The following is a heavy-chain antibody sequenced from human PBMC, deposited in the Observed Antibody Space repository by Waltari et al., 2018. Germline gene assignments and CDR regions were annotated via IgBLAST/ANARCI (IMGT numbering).Heavy chain of an antibody. Sequence: QVQLQESGPGLVKPSQTLSLTCTVSGGSISSGSYYWSWIRQPAGKGLEWIGYIYTSGSTNYNPSLKSRVTISVDTSKNQFSLKLSSVTAADTAVYYCAREGELNFDYWGQGTTVTVSS. J-gene: IGHJ4*03. V-gene: IGHV4-61*09. CDR3: AREGELNFDY. D-gene: IGHD1-26*01. CDR1: GGSISSGSYY. CDR2: IYTSGST.